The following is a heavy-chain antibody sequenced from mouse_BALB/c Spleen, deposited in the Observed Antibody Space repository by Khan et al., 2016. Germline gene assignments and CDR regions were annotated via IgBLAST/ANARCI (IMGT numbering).Heavy chain of an antibody. CDR3: ARSGPFYFDY. CDR1: DYSITSDYA. CDR2: ISYSGST. Sequence: EVQLQESGPGLVKPSQSLSLTCTVTDYSITSDYAWNWIRQFPGNKLEWMGYISYSGSTSYNPSLKSRISITRDTSKNQFFLQLHSVTTEDTATYYCARSGPFYFDYWGQGTTLTVSS. V-gene: IGHV3-2*02. J-gene: IGHJ2*01. D-gene: IGHD4-1*01.